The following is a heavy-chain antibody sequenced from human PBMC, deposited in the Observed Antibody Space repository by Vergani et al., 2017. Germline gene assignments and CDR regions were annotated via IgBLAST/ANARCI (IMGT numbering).Heavy chain of an antibody. D-gene: IGHD3-22*01. CDR1: GFTFSTYD. V-gene: IGHV3-13*01. CDR3: ARGPSPYYYDSSGYYGEVGGY. CDR2: IGTAGDT. J-gene: IGHJ4*02. Sequence: EVQLVESGGGLVQPGGSLRLSCAASGFTFSTYDMHWVRQATGKGLEWVSAIGTAGDTYYPGSVKGRFTISRDNAKNSLYLQMNSLRAEDTAVYYCARGPSPYYYDSSGYYGEVGGYWGQGTLVTVSS.